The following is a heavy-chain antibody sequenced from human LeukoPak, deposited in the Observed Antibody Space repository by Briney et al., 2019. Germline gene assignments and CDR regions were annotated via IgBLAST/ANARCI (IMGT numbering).Heavy chain of an antibody. V-gene: IGHV1-46*01. CDR2: INPSGGST. D-gene: IGHD3-22*01. J-gene: IGHJ4*02. CDR1: GYTFASYY. CDR3: AREDSSGYYV. Sequence: ASVKVSCKASGYTFASYYMHWVRQAPGQGLEWMGIINPSGGSTSYAQKFQGRVTITRDMSTSTVYMELSSLRSEDTAVYYCAREDSSGYYVWGQGTLVTVSS.